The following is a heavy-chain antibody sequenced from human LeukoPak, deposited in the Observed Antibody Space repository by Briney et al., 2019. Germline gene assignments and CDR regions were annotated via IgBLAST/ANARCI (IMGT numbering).Heavy chain of an antibody. J-gene: IGHJ5*02. CDR2: IYTSGST. CDR1: GGSISSYY. D-gene: IGHD2-2*01. CDR3: ARDTGKYQLLSWFDP. Sequence: PSETLSLTCTVSGGSISSYYWSWIRQPAGKGLEWIGRIYTSGSTNYNPSLKSRVTMSVDTSKNQFSLKLSSVTAADTAVYYCARDTGKYQLLSWFDPWGQGTLVTVSS. V-gene: IGHV4-4*07.